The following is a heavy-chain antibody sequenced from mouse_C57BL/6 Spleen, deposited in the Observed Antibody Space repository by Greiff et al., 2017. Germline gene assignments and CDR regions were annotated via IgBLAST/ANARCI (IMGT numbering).Heavy chain of an antibody. CDR3: ARTLYYGSSRDFDY. D-gene: IGHD1-1*01. J-gene: IGHJ2*01. V-gene: IGHV1-82*01. CDR1: GYAISSSW. Sequence: QVQLKQSGPELVKPGASVKISCKASGYAISSSWMNWVKQRPGKGLEWIGRIYPGDGDTNYNGKFKGKDTLTADKSSSTAYMQLSSLTSEDSAVYFCARTLYYGSSRDFDYWGQGTTLTVSS. CDR2: IYPGDGDT.